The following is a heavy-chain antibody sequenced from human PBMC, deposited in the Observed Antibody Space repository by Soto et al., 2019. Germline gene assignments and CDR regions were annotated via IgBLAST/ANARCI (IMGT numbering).Heavy chain of an antibody. CDR1: GYIFSTNW. J-gene: IGHJ6*02. CDR3: AKHNYFGSGSSFYHYRSDL. D-gene: IGHD3-10*01. CDR2: IFPADSDI. V-gene: IGHV5-51*01. Sequence: GESLKISCKASGYIFSTNWIAWVRHVPGKGLEWMGPIFPADSDIRYNPSFQGQVTISVDKSIDTAYLQWSSLKASDTGTFYCAKHNYFGSGSSFYHYRSDLWGQGTTVTVSS.